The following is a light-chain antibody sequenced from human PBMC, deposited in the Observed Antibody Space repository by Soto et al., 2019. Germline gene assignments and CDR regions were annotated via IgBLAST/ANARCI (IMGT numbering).Light chain of an antibody. CDR2: KVS. CDR3: MQGTDWPYT. CDR1: QSPVTTDGNTY. V-gene: IGKV2-30*01. Sequence: DIVMTQSPLSLPVTLGQPASISCRSSQSPVTTDGNTYLNWFQQRPGQSPRRLIYKVSIRDSGVSDRFIGSGSGTEFTLKISRVEVEDVGVYYCMQGTDWPYTFGQGTKLEI. J-gene: IGKJ2*01.